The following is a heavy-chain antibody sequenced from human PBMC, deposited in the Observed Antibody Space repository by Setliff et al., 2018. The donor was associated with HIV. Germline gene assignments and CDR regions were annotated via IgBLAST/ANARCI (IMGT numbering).Heavy chain of an antibody. CDR1: GYTFITYY. CDR3: AREPGSGWYYFDN. V-gene: IGHV1-46*01. Sequence: ASVKVSCKASGYTFITYYMHWVRQAPGQGLEWMGIINPSGGSTNYAQKFQGRVTMTRDTSTSTVYMELSSLRSEDTAVYYCAREPGSGWYYFDNWGQGTLVTVSS. J-gene: IGHJ4*02. CDR2: INPSGGST. D-gene: IGHD6-19*01.